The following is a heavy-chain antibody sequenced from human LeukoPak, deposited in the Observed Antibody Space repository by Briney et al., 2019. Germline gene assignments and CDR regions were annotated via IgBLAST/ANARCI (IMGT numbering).Heavy chain of an antibody. CDR3: ARDWGFGDSEDWFDP. CDR1: GGSISSGDYY. J-gene: IGHJ5*02. D-gene: IGHD3-10*01. Sequence: PSETLSLTCTVSGGSISSGDYYWSWLRQPPGKGLEWIGYIYYSGSTYYNPSLRSRVSISVDKSTNHISLEVTSVTAADTAVYYCARDWGFGDSEDWFDPWGQGTLVTVSS. CDR2: IYYSGST. V-gene: IGHV4-30-4*08.